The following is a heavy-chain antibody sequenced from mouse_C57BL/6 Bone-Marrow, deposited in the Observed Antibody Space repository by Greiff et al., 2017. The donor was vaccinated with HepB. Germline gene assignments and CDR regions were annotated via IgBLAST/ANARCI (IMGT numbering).Heavy chain of an antibody. J-gene: IGHJ3*01. CDR2: ISDGGSYT. CDR1: GFTFSSYA. V-gene: IGHV5-4*01. Sequence: EVQLVESGGGLVKPGGSLKLSCAASGFTFSSYAMSWVRQTPEKRLEWVATISDGGSYTYYPDNVKGRFTISRDNAKNNLYLQMSHLKSEDTAMYYCARDHSNFAWFAYWGQGNLVTVSA. D-gene: IGHD2-5*01. CDR3: ARDHSNFAWFAY.